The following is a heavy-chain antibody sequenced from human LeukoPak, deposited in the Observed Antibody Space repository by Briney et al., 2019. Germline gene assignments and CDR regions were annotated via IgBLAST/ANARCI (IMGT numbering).Heavy chain of an antibody. Sequence: QPGRSLRLSCAASGFTFSSYEMNWVRQAPGKGLEWVSYISSSGSTIYYADSVKGRFTISRDNAKNSLYLQMNSLRAEDTAVYYCARSPSLGWMGLFYFDYWGQGTLVTVSS. D-gene: IGHD4/OR15-4a*01. CDR1: GFTFSSYE. CDR2: ISSSGSTI. CDR3: ARSPSLGWMGLFYFDY. V-gene: IGHV3-48*03. J-gene: IGHJ4*02.